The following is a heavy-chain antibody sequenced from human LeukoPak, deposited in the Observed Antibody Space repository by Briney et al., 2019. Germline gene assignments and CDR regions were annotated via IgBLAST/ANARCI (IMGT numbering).Heavy chain of an antibody. D-gene: IGHD3-16*02. V-gene: IGHV3-21*01. CDR1: GIDFSGYS. J-gene: IGHJ4*02. Sequence: GGSLRLSCAASGIDFSGYSMHWVRQAPGKGLEWVSSISSSSSYIYYADSVKGRFTISRDNAKNSLYLQMNSLRAEDTAVYYCARGEGLRLGELSLQWGQGTLVTVSS. CDR2: ISSSSSYI. CDR3: ARGEGLRLGELSLQ.